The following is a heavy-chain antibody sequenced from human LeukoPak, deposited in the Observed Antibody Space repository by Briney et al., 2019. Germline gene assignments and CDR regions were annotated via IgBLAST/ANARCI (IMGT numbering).Heavy chain of an antibody. CDR1: GGSISSYY. D-gene: IGHD3-10*01. CDR2: IYYSGST. Sequence: KTSETLSLTCTVSGGSISSYYWSWIRQPPGKGLEWIGYIYYSGSTFYNPSLKSRVAIAVDTSRNQFSLKLSSVTAADTAVYYCARGVRGGAWYFDLWGRGTLVTVSS. CDR3: ARGVRGGAWYFDL. V-gene: IGHV4-59*12. J-gene: IGHJ2*01.